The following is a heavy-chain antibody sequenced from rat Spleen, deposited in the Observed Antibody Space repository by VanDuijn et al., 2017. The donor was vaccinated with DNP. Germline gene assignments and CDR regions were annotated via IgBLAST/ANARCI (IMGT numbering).Heavy chain of an antibody. CDR1: GYSITSCCR. V-gene: IGHV3-3*01. J-gene: IGHJ2*01. CDR3: ARSEPHY. D-gene: IGHD3-4*01. Sequence: EVQLQESGPGLVEPSQSLSLTCSVTGYSITSCCRWTWIRKFPGHKLEWMGYINSAGSTNYNPSLKGRISITSDTSKNQFFLQVNSVTTEDTATYYCARSEPHYWGQGVMVTVSS. CDR2: INSAGST.